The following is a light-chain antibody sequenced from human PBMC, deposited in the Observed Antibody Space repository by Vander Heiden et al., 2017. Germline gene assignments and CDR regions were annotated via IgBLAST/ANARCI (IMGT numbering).Light chain of an antibody. CDR2: DNN. CDR1: SSNIGNNY. Sequence: QPVLTHPPSLSAAPAHMLTSSCAGSSSNIGNNYVSWYQQLPGTAPKLLIYDNNTRPSGIPDRFSGSKSGTSATLGITGLQTGDEADYYCGTWDSSLSAVVFGGGTKLTVL. V-gene: IGLV1-51*01. J-gene: IGLJ2*01. CDR3: GTWDSSLSAVV.